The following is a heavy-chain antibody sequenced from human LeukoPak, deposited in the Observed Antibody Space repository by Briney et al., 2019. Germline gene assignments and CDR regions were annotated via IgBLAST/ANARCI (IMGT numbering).Heavy chain of an antibody. CDR1: GFIFSHHG. D-gene: IGHD4-11*01. CDR3: ARDAQRGFDYSNSLKY. J-gene: IGHJ4*01. V-gene: IGHV3-33*01. Sequence: GGSLRLSCAASGFIFSHHGMHWVRQAPGQGLEWVAVIWSDGTNRFYADSVKGRFTISRDNSQNTVFLQMDSLRVKDTAIYYCARDAQRGFDYSNSLKYWGHGTLVAVSS. CDR2: IWSDGTNR.